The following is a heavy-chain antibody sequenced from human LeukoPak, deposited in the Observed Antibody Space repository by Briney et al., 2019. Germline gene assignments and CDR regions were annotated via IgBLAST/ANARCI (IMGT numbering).Heavy chain of an antibody. Sequence: SETLSLTCTVSGGSINSYYFNWIRQPAGKGLEWIGRIYTTGSTNYNPSLQRRVTMLIDKTKNQLPQKLTTVPTADTAVYYCARDVEPAAHRGYNWFDLWGQGTLVTVSS. CDR3: ARDVEPAAHRGYNWFDL. J-gene: IGHJ5*02. V-gene: IGHV4-4*07. CDR2: IYTTGST. CDR1: GGSINSYY. D-gene: IGHD2-2*01.